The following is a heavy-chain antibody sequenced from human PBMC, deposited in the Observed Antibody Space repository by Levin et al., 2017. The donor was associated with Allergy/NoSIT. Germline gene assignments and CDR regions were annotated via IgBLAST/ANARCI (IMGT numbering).Heavy chain of an antibody. CDR3: ARWGARWGMDV. Sequence: ETLSLTCAASGFTFSNYWMHWVRQGPGKGLVWVSRINSDGSSTSYADSVKGRFTISRDNAKNTLYLQMNSLRAEDTAVYYCARWGARWGMDVWGQGTTVTVSS. CDR2: INSDGSST. CDR1: GFTFSNYW. V-gene: IGHV3-74*01. J-gene: IGHJ6*02. D-gene: IGHD3-16*01.